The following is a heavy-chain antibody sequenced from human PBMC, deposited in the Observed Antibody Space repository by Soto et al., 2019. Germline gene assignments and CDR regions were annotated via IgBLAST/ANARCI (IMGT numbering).Heavy chain of an antibody. J-gene: IGHJ6*02. CDR3: ARETPSAAAAYYYYGLDV. CDR1: GGTFSSYF. V-gene: IGHV1-69*01. D-gene: IGHD6-13*01. Sequence: QVQLVQSGAEVKKAGSSVKVSCNVSGGTFSSYFINWVRQAPGQGLEWVGGIIPVFGTASYAEKFQGRVTITADESTCTAYLELSSLRPDYTAVYYCARETPSAAAAYYYYGLDVWGQGTTVTVPS. CDR2: IIPVFGTA.